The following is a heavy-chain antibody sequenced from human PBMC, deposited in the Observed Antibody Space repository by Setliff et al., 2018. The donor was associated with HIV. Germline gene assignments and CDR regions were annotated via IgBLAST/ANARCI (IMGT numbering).Heavy chain of an antibody. CDR1: GFIFSKYS. D-gene: IGHD3-22*01. CDR2: IDGTGSTI. V-gene: IGHV3-11*04. CDR3: ASPAYSSGWYGH. Sequence: GGSLRLSCVGSGFIFSKYSLTWVRQAPGKGLEWVSIIDGTGSTIDYSDSVKGRFTIARDNDESSLYLQMNSLRAEDTAVYYCASPAYSSGWYGHWGQGTLVTVSS. J-gene: IGHJ5*02.